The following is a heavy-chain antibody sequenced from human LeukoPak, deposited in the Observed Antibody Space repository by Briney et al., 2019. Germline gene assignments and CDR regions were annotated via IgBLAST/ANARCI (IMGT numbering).Heavy chain of an antibody. J-gene: IGHJ4*02. CDR2: VWDAGTNT. CDR3: TRAPIGAAGPFDF. V-gene: IGHV3-33*01. D-gene: IGHD6-13*01. CDR1: GXTFSNYA. Sequence: GGSLRLSCAASGXTFSNYAMHWVRQAPGKGLEWVAAVWDAGTNTHYADSVKGRVTISRDNSKNTVYLQMNSLRAEDTAVYYCTRAPIGAAGPFDFWGQGTLVTVSS.